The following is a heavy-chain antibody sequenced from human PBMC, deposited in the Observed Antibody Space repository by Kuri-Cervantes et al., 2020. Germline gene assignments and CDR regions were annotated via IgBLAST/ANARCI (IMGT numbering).Heavy chain of an antibody. J-gene: IGHJ6*02. V-gene: IGHV4-4*07. D-gene: IGHD3-22*01. Sequence: SETLSLTGTVSGGSISSYYWSWIRQPAGKGLEWIGRIYTSGSTNYNPSLKSRVTMSVDTSKNQFSLKLSSVTAADTAVYYCAGDSSGYYVYYGMDVWGQGTTVTVSS. CDR3: AGDSSGYYVYYGMDV. CDR1: GGSISSYY. CDR2: IYTSGST.